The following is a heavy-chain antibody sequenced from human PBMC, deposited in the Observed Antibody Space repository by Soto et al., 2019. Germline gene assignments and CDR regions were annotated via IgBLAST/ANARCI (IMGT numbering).Heavy chain of an antibody. CDR3: ARLGYRAGYMVRGVNGMDV. Sequence: PGGSLRLSCAASGFTFSSYAMRWVRQAPGKGLEWVAVISYDGSNKYYADSVKGRFTISRDNSKNTLYLQMNSLRAEDTAVYYCARLGYRAGYMVRGVNGMDVWGQGTTVTVSS. D-gene: IGHD3-10*01. CDR1: GFTFSSYA. CDR2: ISYDGSNK. V-gene: IGHV3-30-3*01. J-gene: IGHJ6*02.